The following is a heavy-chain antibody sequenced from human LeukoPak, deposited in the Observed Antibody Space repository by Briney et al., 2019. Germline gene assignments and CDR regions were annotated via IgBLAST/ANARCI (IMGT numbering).Heavy chain of an antibody. CDR2: IYYSGST. V-gene: IGHV4-59*01. CDR3: ARGSSSSWYYYYYMDV. CDR1: GGSISSYY. Sequence: SETLSLTCTVSGGSISSYYWSWIRQPPGKGLEWVGYIYYSGSTNYNPSPKSRVTISVDTYKNQFSLKQSTGPAADTPAYFCARGSSSSWYYYYYMDVWGKGTTVTVSS. D-gene: IGHD6-13*01. J-gene: IGHJ6*03.